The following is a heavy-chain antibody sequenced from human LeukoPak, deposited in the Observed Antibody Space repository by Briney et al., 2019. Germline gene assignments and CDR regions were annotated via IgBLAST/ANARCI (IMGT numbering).Heavy chain of an antibody. J-gene: IGHJ4*02. CDR3: ARGRYCSSTSCSPSFYFDF. CDR2: ISAYNGNI. Sequence: ASVTVSCTASGYTVTNYDISWVRQAPGQGLEWMGWISAYNGNINYAQNFQGRVTMTTDTSTSTAYMELRSLRSDDTAVYYCARGRYCSSTSCSPSFYFDFWGQGTLVTVSS. D-gene: IGHD2-2*01. V-gene: IGHV1-18*01. CDR1: GYTVTNYD.